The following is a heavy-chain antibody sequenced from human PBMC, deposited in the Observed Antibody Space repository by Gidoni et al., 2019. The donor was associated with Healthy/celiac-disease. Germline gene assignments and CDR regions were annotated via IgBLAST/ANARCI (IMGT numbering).Heavy chain of an antibody. CDR1: GFTFSSYW. Sequence: EVQLVESGGGLVQPGGSLRLSCAASGFTFSSYWMHWVRQAPGKGLVWVSRINSDGSSTSYADSVKGRFTISRDNAKNTLYLQMNSLRAEDTAVYYCARDVLLWFGEGGSYGMDVWGQGTTVTVSS. CDR2: INSDGSST. CDR3: ARDVLLWFGEGGSYGMDV. D-gene: IGHD3-10*01. V-gene: IGHV3-74*01. J-gene: IGHJ6*02.